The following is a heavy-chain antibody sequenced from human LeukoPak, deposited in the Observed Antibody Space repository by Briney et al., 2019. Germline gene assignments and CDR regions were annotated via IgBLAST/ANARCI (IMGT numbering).Heavy chain of an antibody. J-gene: IGHJ4*02. CDR3: ACDFWSGYAGYY. D-gene: IGHD3-3*01. V-gene: IGHV1-2*02. CDR2: INPNSGGT. Sequence: ASVKVSCKASGYTFTGYYMHWVRQAPGQGLEWMGWINPNSGGTNYAQKFQGRVTMTRDTSISTAYMELGRLRSDDTAVYYCACDFWSGYAGYYWGQGTLVTVSS. CDR1: GYTFTGYY.